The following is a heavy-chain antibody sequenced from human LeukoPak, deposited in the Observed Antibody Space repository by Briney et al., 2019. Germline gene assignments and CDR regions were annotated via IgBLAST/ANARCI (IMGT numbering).Heavy chain of an antibody. D-gene: IGHD3-22*01. J-gene: IGHJ4*02. V-gene: IGHV3-21*01. CDR3: ARLSNYFDISGYSY. CDR2: ISSSSSNT. CDR1: GFTFSSYS. Sequence: PGGSLRLSCAASGFTFSSYSMNWVRQAPGKGLEWVSSISSSSSNTYYADSVKGRFTISRDNARNSLYLQMNSLRAEDTAVYYCARLSNYFDISGYSYWGQGTLVTVSS.